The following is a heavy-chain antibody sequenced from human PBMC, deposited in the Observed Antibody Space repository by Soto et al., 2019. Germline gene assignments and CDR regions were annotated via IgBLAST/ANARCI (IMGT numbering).Heavy chain of an antibody. V-gene: IGHV3-15*01. CDR3: TTDRVLATYYDFWSGYYRSYFDY. CDR1: GFTFSNAW. J-gene: IGHJ4*02. D-gene: IGHD3-3*01. CDR2: IKSKTDGGTT. Sequence: EVQLVESGGGLVKPGGSLRLSCAASGFTFSNAWMSWVRQTPGKGLEWVGRIKSKTDGGTTDYAAPVKGRFTISRDDSKNTLYLQMNSLKTEDTAVYYCTTDRVLATYYDFWSGYYRSYFDYWGQGTLVTVSS.